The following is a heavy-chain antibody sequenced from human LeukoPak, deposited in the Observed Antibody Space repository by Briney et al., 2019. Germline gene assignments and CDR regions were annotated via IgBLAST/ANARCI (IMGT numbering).Heavy chain of an antibody. Sequence: SETLSLTCTVSGGSISSYYWTWIRQPPGKGLEWIGYIFYSGSTYYNPSLKSRVTISVDTSKNQFSLRLNSVTAADTAVYYCARGPTYYDFWSGYSDKYYYYYYYMDVWGKGTTVTVSS. CDR3: ARGPTYYDFWSGYSDKYYYYYYYMDV. CDR1: GGSISSYY. D-gene: IGHD3-3*01. V-gene: IGHV4-59*08. CDR2: IFYSGST. J-gene: IGHJ6*03.